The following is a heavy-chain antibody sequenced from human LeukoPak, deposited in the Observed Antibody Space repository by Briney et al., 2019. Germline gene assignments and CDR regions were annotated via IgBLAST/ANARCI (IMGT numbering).Heavy chain of an antibody. Sequence: GGSLRLSCAASGFTFSSYGMHWVRQAPGKGLEWVAFIRYDGSNKYYADSVKGRFSISRDNSKNTLYLQMNSLRAEDTAVYYCAKDRYCSSTSCSRSPDWFDPWGQGTLVTVSS. J-gene: IGHJ5*02. CDR3: AKDRYCSSTSCSRSPDWFDP. CDR2: IRYDGSNK. CDR1: GFTFSSYG. V-gene: IGHV3-30*02. D-gene: IGHD2-2*01.